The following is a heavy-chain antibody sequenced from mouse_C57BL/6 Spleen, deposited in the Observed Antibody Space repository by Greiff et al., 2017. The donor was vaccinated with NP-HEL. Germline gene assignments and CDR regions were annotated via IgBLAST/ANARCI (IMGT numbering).Heavy chain of an antibody. CDR1: GYTFTSYW. V-gene: IGHV1-53*01. CDR3: ARKRGVVTTRYYYYY. CDR2: INPCNGGT. J-gene: IGHJ2*01. Sequence: QVQLQQPGTELVKPGASVKLSCKASGYTFTSYWMHWVKQRPGQGLEWIGNINPCNGGTNYNEKFKSKATLTVDKSSSPAYMQLSSLTSEDSAVYDCARKRGVVTTRYYYYYWGKGTTLSFST. D-gene: IGHD2-12*01.